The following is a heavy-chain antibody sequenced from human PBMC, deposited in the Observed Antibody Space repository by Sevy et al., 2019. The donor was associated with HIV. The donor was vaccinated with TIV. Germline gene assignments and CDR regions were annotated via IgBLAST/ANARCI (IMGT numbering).Heavy chain of an antibody. CDR3: ARALQNYYYGLDV. CDR1: GGSINNYY. Sequence: SETLSLTCTVSGGSINNYYWTWIRQPPGKGLEWIGYIYCSGRIKYNPSLKSRVTISVDTSKNQFSLKLSSVTAAGTAVYYCARALQNYYYGLDVWGQGTTVTVSS. V-gene: IGHV4-59*01. CDR2: IYCSGRI. J-gene: IGHJ6*02.